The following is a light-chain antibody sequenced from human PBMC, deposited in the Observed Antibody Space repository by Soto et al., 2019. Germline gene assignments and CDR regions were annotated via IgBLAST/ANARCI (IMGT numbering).Light chain of an antibody. Sequence: DIQMTQSPSSLSASVGDRVTITCRASQDIRDDLAWYQQKPGKAPKRQIYVTSSLQSGGPPRYSRIGYGTEFTLTISSLQPEDCAVYYCLQHNTYPRTFGQGTNVEMK. CDR3: LQHNTYPRT. CDR2: VTS. CDR1: QDIRDD. V-gene: IGKV1-17*01. J-gene: IGKJ1*01.